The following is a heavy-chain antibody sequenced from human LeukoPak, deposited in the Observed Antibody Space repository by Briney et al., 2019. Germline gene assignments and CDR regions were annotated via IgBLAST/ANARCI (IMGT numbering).Heavy chain of an antibody. Sequence: ASVKVSCKASGYTFTSYGITWVRQARGQGLEWMGWISAYNGYTNYAQKLQGRVTMTTDTSTSTAYMELKTLRSDDTAVYFCARGGSSTTCDYWGQGTLVTVSS. CDR3: ARGGSSTTCDY. CDR2: ISAYNGYT. CDR1: GYTFTSYG. J-gene: IGHJ4*02. V-gene: IGHV1-18*01. D-gene: IGHD2-2*01.